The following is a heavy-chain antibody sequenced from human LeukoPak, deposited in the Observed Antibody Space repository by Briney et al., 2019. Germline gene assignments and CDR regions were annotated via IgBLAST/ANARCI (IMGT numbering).Heavy chain of an antibody. Sequence: PSETLSLTCTVSGGSISSYYWSWIRQPPGKGLEWIGYIYYSGSTNYNPSLKSRVTISVDTSKNQFSLKLSSVTAADTAVYYCAKYFAAAGESHLDSWGQGSLVTVSS. CDR3: AKYFAAAGESHLDS. J-gene: IGHJ4*02. CDR1: GGSISSYY. V-gene: IGHV4-59*01. CDR2: IYYSGST. D-gene: IGHD6-13*01.